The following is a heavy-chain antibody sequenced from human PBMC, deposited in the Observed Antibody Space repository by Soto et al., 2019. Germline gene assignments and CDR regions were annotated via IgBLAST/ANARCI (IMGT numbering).Heavy chain of an antibody. Sequence: QVQLVESGGGVVQPGRSLRLSCSASGFTCSNYTMHWVRQAPGKGLEWVAVISYDGSNKYYADSVKGRFTISRDNSKNTLYLQMNSLRAEDTALYYCARLVGYNYVSGRGGWFDPWGQGTLVTVSS. V-gene: IGHV3-30-3*01. CDR3: ARLVGYNYVSGRGGWFDP. CDR2: ISYDGSNK. CDR1: GFTCSNYT. J-gene: IGHJ5*02. D-gene: IGHD5-18*01.